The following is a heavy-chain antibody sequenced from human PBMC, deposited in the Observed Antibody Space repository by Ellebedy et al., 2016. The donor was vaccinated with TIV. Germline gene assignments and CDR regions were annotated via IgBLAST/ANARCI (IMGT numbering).Heavy chain of an antibody. V-gene: IGHV3-23*01. CDR2: ISGSGGST. CDR1: GFTFSSYA. Sequence: GGSLRLSXAASGFTFSSYAMSWVRQAPGKGLEWVSAISGSGGSTYYADSVKGRFTISRDNSKNTLYLQMNSLRAEDTAVYYCVFLERASEDYYGMDVWGQGTTVTVSS. D-gene: IGHD3-3*01. CDR3: VFLERASEDYYGMDV. J-gene: IGHJ6*02.